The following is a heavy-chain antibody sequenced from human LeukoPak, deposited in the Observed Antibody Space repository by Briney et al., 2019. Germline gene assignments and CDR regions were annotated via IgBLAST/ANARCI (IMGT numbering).Heavy chain of an antibody. D-gene: IGHD6-19*01. CDR3: ATGRAVVAGRGNWFDP. CDR2: INTNSGDT. J-gene: IGHJ5*02. CDR1: GYTFTGYY. V-gene: IGHV1-2*02. Sequence: ASVKVSCKASGYTFTGYYIHWVRQAPGQGLDWMGWINTNSGDTSYVQNFQGRVIMTRDTSISTAYMELSRLRSDDTAVYYCATGRAVVAGRGNWFDPWGQGTLVTVSS.